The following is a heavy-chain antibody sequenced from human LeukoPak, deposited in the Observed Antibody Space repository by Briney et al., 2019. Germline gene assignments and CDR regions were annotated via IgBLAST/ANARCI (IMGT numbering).Heavy chain of an antibody. CDR3: ASLVYSSSWYLHAEYFQH. Sequence: PSETLSLTCTVSGGSISTTGYYWAWIRQPPGKGLEWIASIYYSGSTYYNSSLKSRVTISVDTSKNQFSLKLSSVTAADTAVYYCASLVYSSSWYLHAEYFQHWGQGTLVTVSS. CDR2: IYYSGST. V-gene: IGHV4-39*07. D-gene: IGHD6-13*01. CDR1: GGSISTTGYY. J-gene: IGHJ1*01.